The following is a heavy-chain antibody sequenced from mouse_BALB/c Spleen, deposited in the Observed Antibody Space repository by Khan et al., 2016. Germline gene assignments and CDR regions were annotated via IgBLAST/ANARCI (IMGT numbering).Heavy chain of an antibody. CDR3: ARINYIVTTYFDY. D-gene: IGHD2-1*01. CDR2: TNPTNGRT. Sequence: QVQLKQSGAELVKAGASVKMSCKASGYTFTSYWMHWVKQRLGQGLEWFAETNPTNGRTYYNEKFKSKATLTADTSSSTAYMLLSGPTFEDSAVYYCARINYIVTTYFDYWGQGTTLTVSS. CDR1: GYTFTSYW. J-gene: IGHJ2*01. V-gene: IGHV1S81*02.